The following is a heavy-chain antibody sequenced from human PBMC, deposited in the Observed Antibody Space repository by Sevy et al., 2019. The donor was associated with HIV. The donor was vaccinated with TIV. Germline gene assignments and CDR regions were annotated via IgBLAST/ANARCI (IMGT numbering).Heavy chain of an antibody. CDR2: IDHSGRS. D-gene: IGHD4-17*01. J-gene: IGHJ4*02. V-gene: IGHV4-34*01. Sequence: SETLSLTCAVYGESFSNYYWSWFRLSPGKGLESIGEIDHSGRSDYNPSLKSRVTMSVDTSKNQFSLKLTSVTAADTAVYYCARGPKPLRSDYGDYRGVGYYFDSWGQGTLVTVSS. CDR3: ARGPKPLRSDYGDYRGVGYYFDS. CDR1: GESFSNYY.